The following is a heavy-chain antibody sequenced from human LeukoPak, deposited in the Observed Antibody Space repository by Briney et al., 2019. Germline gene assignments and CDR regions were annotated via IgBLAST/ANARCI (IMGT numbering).Heavy chain of an antibody. J-gene: IGHJ3*02. Sequence: SVKVSCKASGGTFSSYAISWVRQAPGQGLEWMGGIIPIFGTANYAQKFQGRVTITTDESTSTAYMELSSLRSEDTAVYYCASRHPRDGYNYAFDIWGQGTMVTVSS. V-gene: IGHV1-69*05. CDR1: GGTFSSYA. D-gene: IGHD5-24*01. CDR2: IIPIFGTA. CDR3: ASRHPRDGYNYAFDI.